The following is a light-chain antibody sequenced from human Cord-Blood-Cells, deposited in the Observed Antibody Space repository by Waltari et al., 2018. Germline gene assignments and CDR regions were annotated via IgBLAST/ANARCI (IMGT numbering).Light chain of an antibody. CDR2: DVS. Sequence: QSALTQPASVSGSPGQSITISCTGTSSDVGGSNYVSWYQQHPGKAPKLMIYDVSNRPAGVSNRFSGSKSGNTASLTISGLQAEDDADYYCSSYTSSSTWVFGGGTKLTVL. CDR1: SSDVGGSNY. V-gene: IGLV2-14*03. J-gene: IGLJ3*02. CDR3: SSYTSSSTWV.